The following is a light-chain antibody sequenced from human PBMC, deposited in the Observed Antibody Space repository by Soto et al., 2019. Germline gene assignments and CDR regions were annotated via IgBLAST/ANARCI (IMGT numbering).Light chain of an antibody. Sequence: QSVLTQPASVSGSPGQSITISCTGTSSDVGGYNYVSWYQQHPGKAPKLMIYEVSNRPSGVSNRLSGSKSGNTASLTISGLQAEDEADYYCSSYTSSSTFVVFGGGTKLTVL. J-gene: IGLJ2*01. CDR3: SSYTSSSTFVV. V-gene: IGLV2-14*01. CDR2: EVS. CDR1: SSDVGGYNY.